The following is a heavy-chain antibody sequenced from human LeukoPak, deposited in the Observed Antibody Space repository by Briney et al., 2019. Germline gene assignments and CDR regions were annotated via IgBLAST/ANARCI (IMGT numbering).Heavy chain of an antibody. CDR3: VRDSELTY. CDR2: IYNSGST. CDR1: DGSISIYY. D-gene: IGHD3-10*01. V-gene: IGHV4-59*01. J-gene: IGHJ4*02. Sequence: PSETLSLTRTVSDGSISIYYWSWIRQPPGKGLEWIGYIYNSGSTIYNPSLKSRVTISADTSKNQFSLKLSSVTAADTAVYYCVRDSELTYWGQGTLVTVSS.